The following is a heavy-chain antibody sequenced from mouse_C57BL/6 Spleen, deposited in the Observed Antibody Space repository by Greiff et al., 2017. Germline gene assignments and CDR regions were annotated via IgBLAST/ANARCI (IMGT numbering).Heavy chain of an antibody. CDR3: ARGDWSWFAY. CDR2: IDPANGNT. CDR1: GFNIKNTY. J-gene: IGHJ3*01. V-gene: IGHV14-3*01. D-gene: IGHD3-3*01. Sequence: EVQLQQSVAELVRPGASVKLSCTASGFNIKNTYMPWVKQRPEQGLEWIGRIDPANGNTKYAPKFQGKATITADTSSNTAYLQLSSLTSEDTAIYYCARGDWSWFAYWGQGTLVTVSA.